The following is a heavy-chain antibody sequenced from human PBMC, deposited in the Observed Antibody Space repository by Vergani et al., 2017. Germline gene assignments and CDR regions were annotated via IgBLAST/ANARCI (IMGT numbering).Heavy chain of an antibody. CDR1: GGSTSSGLYY. CDR2: VYSSVST. V-gene: IGHV4-61*02. J-gene: IGHJ4*02. D-gene: IGHD6-13*01. CDR3: ARGNSSSWPLDY. Sequence: QVQLQESGPGLVKPSQTLSLTCTVSGGSTSSGLYYWSWIRQPAGKGLEWIGRVYSSVSTHYNPSLKSRVTISVDTSKNQFSLQLRSVTAADTAVYFCARGNSSSWPLDYWGQGTLVTVSS.